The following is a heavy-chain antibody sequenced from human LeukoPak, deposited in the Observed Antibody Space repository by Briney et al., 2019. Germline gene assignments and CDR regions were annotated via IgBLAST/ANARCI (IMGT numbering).Heavy chain of an antibody. Sequence: GGSLRLSCAASGFTFSNAWMSWVRQAPGKGLEWVGRIKSKTDGGTTDYAAPVKGRFTISRDDSKNTLYLQMNSLKTEDTAVYYCTTDPLTALHYDILTGHYRTGYYWGQGTLVTVSS. CDR3: TTDPLTALHYDILTGHYRTGYY. CDR1: GFTFSNAW. D-gene: IGHD3-9*01. J-gene: IGHJ4*02. V-gene: IGHV3-15*01. CDR2: IKSKTDGGTT.